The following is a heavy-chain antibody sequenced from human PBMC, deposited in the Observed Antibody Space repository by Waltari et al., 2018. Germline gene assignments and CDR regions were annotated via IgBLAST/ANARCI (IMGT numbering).Heavy chain of an antibody. CDR1: GGSFSGYY. CDR3: ARGGGGYCSSTSCYNRVRYYYYMDV. Sequence: QVQLQQWGAGLLKPSETLSLTCAVYGGSFSGYYWCWLRQPPGTGRGWLGEINHSGSTNYNPSLKSRVTISVDTSKNQFSLKLSSVTAADTAVYYCARGGGGYCSSTSCYNRVRYYYYMDVWGKGTTVTVSS. V-gene: IGHV4-34*01. D-gene: IGHD2-2*01. J-gene: IGHJ6*03. CDR2: INHSGST.